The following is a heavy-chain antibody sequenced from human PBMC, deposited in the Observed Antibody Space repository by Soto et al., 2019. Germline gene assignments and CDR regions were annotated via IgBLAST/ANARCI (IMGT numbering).Heavy chain of an antibody. CDR3: ARVNVTLDL. V-gene: IGHV4-39*02. CDR1: GGSINTYNLF. CDR2: IHYGGNA. J-gene: IGHJ4*02. D-gene: IGHD2-21*02. Sequence: SETLSLTCTVSGGSINTYNLFWAWVRQPPGKGLEWIASIHYGGNAYYNTSLTTRATISRDTSKNRVSLELRSVTAADTAVYYCARVNVTLDLWGLGTLVTVS.